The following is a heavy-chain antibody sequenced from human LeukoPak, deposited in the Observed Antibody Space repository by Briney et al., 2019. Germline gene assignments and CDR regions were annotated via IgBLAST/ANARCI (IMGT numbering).Heavy chain of an antibody. Sequence: GGSLRLTCAASGFTVSNNYMNWVRQAPGKGLEWVSVIYSGGNTYYAESVKGRFTISRDNSKNTLHLQMNSLRVEDTAVYYCARDRDYGGKLGYWGQGTLVTVSS. D-gene: IGHD4-23*01. CDR2: IYSGGNT. CDR1: GFTVSNNY. V-gene: IGHV3-66*02. CDR3: ARDRDYGGKLGY. J-gene: IGHJ4*02.